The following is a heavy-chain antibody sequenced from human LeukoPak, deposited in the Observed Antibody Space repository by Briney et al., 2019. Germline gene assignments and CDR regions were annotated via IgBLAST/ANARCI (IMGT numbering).Heavy chain of an antibody. CDR1: GFTFGNYA. CDR3: ARGSYGDYGVVDH. V-gene: IGHV3-23*01. CDR2: ISGSGGTT. D-gene: IGHD4-17*01. J-gene: IGHJ4*02. Sequence: PGRSLRLSCAASGFTFGNYAMSWVRQTLGKGLEWVSTISGSGGTTYYADSVKGRFTISRDNSNNTLYVQMKSLRAEDTAVYYCARGSYGDYGVVDHWGQGTLVTVSS.